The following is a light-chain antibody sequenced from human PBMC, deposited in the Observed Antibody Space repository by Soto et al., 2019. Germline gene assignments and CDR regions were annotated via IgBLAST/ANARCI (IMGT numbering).Light chain of an antibody. Sequence: DIQMTQSPSTLSASVGDRVTITCRASQSITGWLAWFQQKPGKAPKLLISKASSLQSGVPSRFSGSGSGTEFTLTISSLQPDDFANYYCQQYNHYSQWKFGKGTKVDI. J-gene: IGKJ1*01. CDR1: QSITGW. V-gene: IGKV1-5*03. CDR2: KAS. CDR3: QQYNHYSQWK.